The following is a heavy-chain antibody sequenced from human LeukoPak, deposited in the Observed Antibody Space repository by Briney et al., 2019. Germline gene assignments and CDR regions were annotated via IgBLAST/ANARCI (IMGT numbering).Heavy chain of an antibody. CDR1: GFTFSSYA. CDR2: ISYDGSNK. D-gene: IGHD4-17*01. V-gene: IGHV3-30*04. J-gene: IGHJ4*02. Sequence: GGSLRLSCAASGFTFSSYAMHWVRQAPGKGLEWVAVISYDGSNKYYADSVKGRFTISRDNAKNSLYLQMNSLRAEDTAVYYCARDSKRDYGDYFDYWGQGTLVTVSS. CDR3: ARDSKRDYGDYFDY.